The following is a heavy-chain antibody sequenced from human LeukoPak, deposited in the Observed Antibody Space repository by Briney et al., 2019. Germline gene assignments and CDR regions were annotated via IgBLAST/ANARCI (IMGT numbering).Heavy chain of an antibody. CDR3: ARHGLRKYQLLWIDY. D-gene: IGHD2-2*01. Sequence: PSETLSLTCTVSGGSISSSSYYWGWIRQPPGKGLEWIGSIYYSGSTYYNPSLKSRVTISVDTSKNQFSLKLSSVTAADTAVYYCARHGLRKYQLLWIDYWGQGTLVTVSS. CDR1: GGSISSSSYY. CDR2: IYYSGST. V-gene: IGHV4-39*01. J-gene: IGHJ4*02.